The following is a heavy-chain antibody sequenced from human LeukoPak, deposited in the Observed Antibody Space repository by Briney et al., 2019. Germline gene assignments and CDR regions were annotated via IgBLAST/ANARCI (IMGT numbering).Heavy chain of an antibody. CDR1: GFTFSSYE. V-gene: IGHV3-48*03. CDR3: ARGLGWLPDY. CDR2: IGSSGSDV. J-gene: IGHJ4*02. D-gene: IGHD6-19*01. Sequence: PGGSLRLSCEASGFTFSSYEIIWVRQAPGKGLEWISHIGSSGSDVYSADSVKGRFTISRDNAKNSVFLQMNSLRDEDTAIYYCARGLGWLPDYWGQGTLVTVSS.